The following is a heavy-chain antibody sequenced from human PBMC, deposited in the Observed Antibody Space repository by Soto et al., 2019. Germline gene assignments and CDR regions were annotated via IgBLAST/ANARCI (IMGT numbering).Heavy chain of an antibody. V-gene: IGHV1-69*13. J-gene: IGHJ3*02. CDR1: GGTFSSYA. CDR2: IIPIFGTA. CDR3: ASEHLDRLAAGGGDAFDI. D-gene: IGHD2-15*01. Sequence: GASVKVSCKASGGTFSSYAISWVRQAPGQGLEWMGGIIPIFGTANYAQKFQGRVTITADESTSTAYMELSSLRSEDTAVYYCASEHLDRLAAGGGDAFDIWGQGTMVTV.